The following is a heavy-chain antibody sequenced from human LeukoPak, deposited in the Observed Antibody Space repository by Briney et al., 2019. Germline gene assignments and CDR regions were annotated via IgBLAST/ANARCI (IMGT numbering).Heavy chain of an antibody. CDR2: IHHSGST. CDR3: ARESDLLVVPAAIRVFDS. V-gene: IGHV4-4*02. CDR1: GGSISSGFW. J-gene: IGHJ4*02. Sequence: PSGTLSLTCVVSGGSISSGFWWSWVRQPPGKGLEWIGEIHHSGSTNYNPSLKSRVTISVDKSNNQFSLKLTSVTAADTAVYYCARESDLLVVPAAIRVFDSWGQGTLVTVSS. D-gene: IGHD2-2*02.